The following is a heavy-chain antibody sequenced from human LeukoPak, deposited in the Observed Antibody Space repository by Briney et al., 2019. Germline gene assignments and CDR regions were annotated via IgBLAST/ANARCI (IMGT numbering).Heavy chain of an antibody. CDR2: ISSSSSCI. D-gene: IGHD1-26*01. J-gene: IGHJ3*02. CDR3: ARDSSGSYWGNDAFDI. V-gene: IGHV3-21*01. CDR1: GFTFSSYS. Sequence: GGSLRLSCAASGFTFSSYSMNWVRQAPGKGLEWVSSISSSSSCIYYADSVKGRFTISRDNAKNSLYLQMNSLRAEDTAVYYCARDSSGSYWGNDAFDIWGQGTMVTVSS.